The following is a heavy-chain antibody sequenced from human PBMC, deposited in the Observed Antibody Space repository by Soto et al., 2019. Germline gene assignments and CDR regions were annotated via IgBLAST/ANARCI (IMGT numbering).Heavy chain of an antibody. CDR2: ISYDGSNK. CDR3: AKESSSWAPNSDY. J-gene: IGHJ4*02. V-gene: IGHV3-30*18. CDR1: GFTFSSYG. Sequence: GGSLRLSCAASGFTFSSYGMHWVHQAPGKGLEWVAVISYDGSNKYYADSVKGRFTISRDNSKNTLYLQMNSLRAEDTAVYYCAKESSSWAPNSDYWGQGTLVTVSS. D-gene: IGHD6-13*01.